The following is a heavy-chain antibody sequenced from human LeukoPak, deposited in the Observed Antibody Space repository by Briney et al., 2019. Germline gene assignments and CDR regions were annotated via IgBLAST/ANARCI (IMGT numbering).Heavy chain of an antibody. V-gene: IGHV3-23*01. Sequence: PGGPLRLSCAASGFTFSTYAMSWVRQAPGKGLEWVSHFGGSGGSIYYADSVKGRFTISRDNSKNTLYLQMNNLRAEDTAVYYCAKSDCGGDCHLLDYWGQGTLVTVSS. CDR3: AKSDCGGDCHLLDY. CDR2: FGGSGGSI. CDR1: GFTFSTYA. D-gene: IGHD2-21*02. J-gene: IGHJ4*02.